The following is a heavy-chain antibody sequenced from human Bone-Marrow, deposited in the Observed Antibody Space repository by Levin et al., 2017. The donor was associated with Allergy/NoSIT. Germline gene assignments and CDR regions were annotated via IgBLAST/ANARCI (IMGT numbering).Heavy chain of an antibody. Sequence: GESLKISCKASGYSFTSHDINWVRQAPGQGLEWMGWMNPSSGSTGYAQKFQDRVTMTRTTSISTAYMELSSLRSEDTAVYYCARGYSTTWYPWFDSWGQGTLVTVSP. D-gene: IGHD6-13*01. CDR1: GYSFTSHD. CDR2: MNPSSGST. CDR3: ARGYSTTWYPWFDS. J-gene: IGHJ5*01. V-gene: IGHV1-8*01.